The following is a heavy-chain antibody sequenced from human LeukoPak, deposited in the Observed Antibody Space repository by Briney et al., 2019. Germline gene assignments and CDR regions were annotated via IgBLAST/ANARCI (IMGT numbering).Heavy chain of an antibody. J-gene: IGHJ4*02. CDR3: ARDHEDTAVVTYFDH. CDR2: IIPMFDIA. CDR1: GGTVSSSA. V-gene: IGHV1-69*04. Sequence: SVKVSCKASGGTVSSSAISWVRQAPGQGLEWMGRIIPMFDIANYAQKFQGRVTITADKSTNTACMELSSLSSEDTAVYYCARDHEDTAVVTYFDHWGQGTLVTVSS. D-gene: IGHD5-18*01.